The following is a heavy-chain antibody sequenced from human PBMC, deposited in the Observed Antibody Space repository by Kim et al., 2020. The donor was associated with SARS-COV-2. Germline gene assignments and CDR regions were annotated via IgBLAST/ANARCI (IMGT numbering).Heavy chain of an antibody. D-gene: IGHD3-10*01. CDR2: VKQDGSER. J-gene: IGHJ4*02. CDR3: ARGSGSYYIH. V-gene: IGHV3-7*01. CDR1: GFTFSSYW. Sequence: GGSLRLSCAASGFTFSSYWMSWVRQAPGKGLEWVANVKQDGSERNYVDSVKGRFTISRDNAKNSLYLQMDSLRVEDTAVYYCARGSGSYYIHWGEGTLVTVSP.